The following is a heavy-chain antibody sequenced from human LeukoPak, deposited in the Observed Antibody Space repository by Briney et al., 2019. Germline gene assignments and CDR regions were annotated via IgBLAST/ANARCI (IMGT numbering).Heavy chain of an antibody. V-gene: IGHV3-20*04. CDR1: GFTFDDYG. CDR3: AREFAWGSSGYLDAFDI. CDR2: MNWNGGNT. Sequence: GGSLRLSCAASGFTFDDYGMSWVRQAPGKGLEWVSGMNWNGGNTGYADSVKGRFTISRDNAKNSLYLQMNSLRAEDTALYYCAREFAWGSSGYLDAFDIWGQGTMVTVSS. D-gene: IGHD3-22*01. J-gene: IGHJ3*02.